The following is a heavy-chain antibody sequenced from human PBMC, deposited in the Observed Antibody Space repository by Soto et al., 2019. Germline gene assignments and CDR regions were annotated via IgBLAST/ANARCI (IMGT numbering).Heavy chain of an antibody. V-gene: IGHV3-11*01. CDR3: ATKGGGYYFQFDP. CDR2: ISSGGTTI. D-gene: IGHD3-22*01. CDR1: GFTFSDYY. Sequence: QVQLVESGGGFVKPGGSLRLSCAASGFTFSDYYKSWIRQAPGKGLEWVSYISSGGTTIYYADSVKGRFTISRDDAKNSLFLQMNSLRPEDTAVYFCATKGGGYYFQFDPWGQGTLVTVSS. J-gene: IGHJ5*02.